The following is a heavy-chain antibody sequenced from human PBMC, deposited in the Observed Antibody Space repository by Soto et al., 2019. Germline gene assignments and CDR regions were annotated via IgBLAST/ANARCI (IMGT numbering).Heavy chain of an antibody. CDR3: AHSGGSYPGDY. D-gene: IGHD1-26*01. CDR2: IYWDDDK. V-gene: IGHV2-5*02. Sequence: QITLKESGPTLVKPTQTLTLTCTFSGFSLSTSGVGVGWIRQPPGKALEWLALIYWDDDKRYSPSLKSRLTLTXXPSKNQVVLTMTNMDPVDTATYYCAHSGGSYPGDYWGQGTLVTVSS. J-gene: IGHJ4*02. CDR1: GFSLSTSGVG.